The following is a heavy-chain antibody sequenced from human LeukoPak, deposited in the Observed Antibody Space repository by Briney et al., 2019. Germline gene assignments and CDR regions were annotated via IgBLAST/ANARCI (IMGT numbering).Heavy chain of an antibody. CDR3: VRDDGIGLDAFDV. D-gene: IGHD1-14*01. V-gene: IGHV6-1*01. CDR1: GDSVSSNSAA. CDR2: TYYGSKWYN. Sequence: SQTLPLTCAVSGDSVSSNSAAWNWIRQSPSRGLEWLGRTYYGSKWYNDYAVSVKSRITINPDTSKNQFSLQLNSVTPEDTAVYYCVRDDGIGLDAFDVWGPGTMVTVSS. J-gene: IGHJ3*01.